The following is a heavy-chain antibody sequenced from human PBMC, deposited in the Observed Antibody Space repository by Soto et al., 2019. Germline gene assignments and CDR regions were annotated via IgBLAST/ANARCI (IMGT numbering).Heavy chain of an antibody. CDR2: ISGNGADT. CDR3: AKGASNYYGSGSYTPSNYYGMDV. D-gene: IGHD3-10*01. CDR1: GFIFRSYA. Sequence: PGGSLRLSCAASGFIFRSYAMSWVRQAPGKGLEWVSAISGNGADTYYADSVKGRFTTSRDNSKNTVYLQMNSLRAEDSAVYYCAKGASNYYGSGSYTPSNYYGMDVWGQGTTVTVYS. V-gene: IGHV3-23*01. J-gene: IGHJ6*02.